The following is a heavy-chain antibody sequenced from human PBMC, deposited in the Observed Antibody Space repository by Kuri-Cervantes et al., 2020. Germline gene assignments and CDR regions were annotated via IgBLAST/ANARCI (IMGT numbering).Heavy chain of an antibody. J-gene: IGHJ6*02. CDR1: GDIFTSIE. Sequence: ASVKVSCKASGDIFTSIEINWVRQATGQGLEWMGWMNPNSGNTGYAQKFQGRVTMTRNTSISTAYMELSSLRSEDTAVYYCARSTVWIYCGGDCYSHYYYYGMDVWGQGTTVTVSS. CDR3: ARSTVWIYCGGDCYSHYYYYGMDV. D-gene: IGHD2-21*02. CDR2: MNPNSGNT. V-gene: IGHV1-8*01.